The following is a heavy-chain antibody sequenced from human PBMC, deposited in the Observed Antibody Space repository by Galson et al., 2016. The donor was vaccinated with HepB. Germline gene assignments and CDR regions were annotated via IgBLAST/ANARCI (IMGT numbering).Heavy chain of an antibody. Sequence: SVKVSCKASGYTFANHGITWVRQAPGQGLEWMGWSNGHNGNTMYAQHFQDRVTLTTDASTSTAYMEVRSLRSDDTAVYYCARDRVGGFDWLLSPYEYWGQGTLVTVSS. CDR3: ARDRVGGFDWLLSPYEY. CDR2: SNGHNGNT. D-gene: IGHD3-9*01. V-gene: IGHV1-18*01. J-gene: IGHJ4*02. CDR1: GYTFANHG.